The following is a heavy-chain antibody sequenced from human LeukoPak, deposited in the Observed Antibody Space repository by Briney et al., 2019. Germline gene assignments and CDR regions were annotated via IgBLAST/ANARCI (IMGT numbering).Heavy chain of an antibody. D-gene: IGHD3-16*02. J-gene: IGHJ4*02. Sequence: PGGSLRLSCAASGFTFSSYAMHWVRQAPGKGLEWVAVISYDGSNKYYADSVKGRFTISRDNSKNTLYLQMNSLRAEDTAVYYCARGGDDYVWGSYRSESDYWGQGTLVTVSS. V-gene: IGHV3-30*04. CDR3: ARGGDDYVWGSYRSESDY. CDR2: ISYDGSNK. CDR1: GFTFSSYA.